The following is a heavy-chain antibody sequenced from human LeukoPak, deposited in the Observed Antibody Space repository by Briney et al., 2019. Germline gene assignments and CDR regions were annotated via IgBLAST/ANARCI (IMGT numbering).Heavy chain of an antibody. Sequence: GGSLRLSCAASGFTFSSYWMTWVRQAPGKGLEWVANIKQDGSEKYYVDSVKGRFTISRDNAKNSLYLQMNSLRAEDTAVYYCARAAGIVGATYFDYWGQGTLVTVSS. J-gene: IGHJ4*02. CDR3: ARAAGIVGATYFDY. CDR1: GFTFSSYW. CDR2: IKQDGSEK. D-gene: IGHD1-26*01. V-gene: IGHV3-7*01.